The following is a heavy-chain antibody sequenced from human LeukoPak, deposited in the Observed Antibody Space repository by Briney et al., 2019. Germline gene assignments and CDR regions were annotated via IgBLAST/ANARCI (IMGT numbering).Heavy chain of an antibody. D-gene: IGHD6-19*01. CDR3: ARDSLPMAVTGPFDH. Sequence: PGRSLSLSCAASGFNFSSYGMHWVRQAPGKGLEWVTSIWFDGSNIHYADSVKGRVIISRDNSKSALYLQMNSLRAEDTAIYYCARDSLPMAVTGPFDHWGQGALVTVSS. CDR1: GFNFSSYG. V-gene: IGHV3-33*01. J-gene: IGHJ4*02. CDR2: IWFDGSNI.